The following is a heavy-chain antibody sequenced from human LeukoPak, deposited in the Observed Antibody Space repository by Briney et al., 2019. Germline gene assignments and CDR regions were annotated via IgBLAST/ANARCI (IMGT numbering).Heavy chain of an antibody. J-gene: IGHJ4*02. D-gene: IGHD1-7*01. CDR1: GFIFTNYF. CDR2: ISSSSSYI. CDR3: ARDRWAGDWNYPFDY. Sequence: GGSLRLSCAASGFIFTNYFMSWVRQAPGKGLEWVSSISSSSSYIYYADSVKGRFTISRDNAKNSLYLQMNSLRAEDTAVYYCARDRWAGDWNYPFDYWGQGTLVTVSS. V-gene: IGHV3-21*01.